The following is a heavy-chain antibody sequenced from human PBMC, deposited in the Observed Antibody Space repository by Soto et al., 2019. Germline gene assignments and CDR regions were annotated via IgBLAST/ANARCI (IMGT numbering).Heavy chain of an antibody. CDR2: ISGDGSST. CDR3: AKDWEFDWPNYYFDY. Sequence: VGSLRLSCAASGFTFSSYAMSWVRQAPGKGLEWVSAISGDGSSTYFADSGKGRFTISRDNSKNTLYLQMNSLRAEDTAVYYCAKDWEFDWPNYYFDYWGQGTLVTAPQ. V-gene: IGHV3-23*01. J-gene: IGHJ4*02. D-gene: IGHD3-9*01. CDR1: GFTFSSYA.